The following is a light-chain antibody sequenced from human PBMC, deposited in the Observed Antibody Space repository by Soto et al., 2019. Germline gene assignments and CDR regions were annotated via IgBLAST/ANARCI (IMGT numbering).Light chain of an antibody. V-gene: IGKV3-11*01. J-gene: IGKJ4*01. CDR1: QSVGSY. CDR2: DAS. CDR3: QQRSNWPSLT. Sequence: EIVLIQSPATLSLSPGERATLSCGASQSVGSYLAWYQHKPGQAPRLLISDASNRATGIPARFSGSGSETDFTLTISSLEPEDSAVYYCQQRSNWPSLTFGGGTKVDIK.